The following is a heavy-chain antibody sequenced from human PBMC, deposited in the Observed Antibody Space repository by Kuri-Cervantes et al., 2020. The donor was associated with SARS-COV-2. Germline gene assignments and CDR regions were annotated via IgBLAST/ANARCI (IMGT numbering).Heavy chain of an antibody. CDR2: ISGSGGST. J-gene: IGHJ6*02. V-gene: IGHV1-46*01. D-gene: IGHD4-23*01. Sequence: GESLKISCAASGFTFSSYGMHWVRQAPGKGLEWVSAISGSGGSTSYAQKFQGRVTMTRDTSTSTVYMELRSLRSDDTAVYYCARDYGGNSWGPYYYYYGMDVWGQGTTVTVSS. CDR3: ARDYGGNSWGPYYYYYGMDV. CDR1: GFTFSSYG.